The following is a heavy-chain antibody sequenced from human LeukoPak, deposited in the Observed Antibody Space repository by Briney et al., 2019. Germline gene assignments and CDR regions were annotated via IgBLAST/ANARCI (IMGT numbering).Heavy chain of an antibody. V-gene: IGHV4-59*08. Sequence: SETLSLTCTVSGGSISTYYWSWIRQPPGKGLEWIGYIYYTGSTNYNPSLKSRVTISVDTSKNQLSLKLSPVTAADTAVYYCARRPHTGYSGDWGPHDYYYGMNVWGQGTTVTVSS. D-gene: IGHD6-19*01. J-gene: IGHJ6*02. CDR1: GGSISTYY. CDR3: ARRPHTGYSGDWGPHDYYYGMNV. CDR2: IYYTGST.